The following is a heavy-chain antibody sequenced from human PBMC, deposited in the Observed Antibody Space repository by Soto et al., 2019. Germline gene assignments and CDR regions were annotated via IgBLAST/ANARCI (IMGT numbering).Heavy chain of an antibody. CDR3: AKDTSGSYCDYDFDAFDI. CDR1: GFSFNNYA. J-gene: IGHJ3*02. CDR2: VTASGGST. Sequence: GGSLRLSCAASGFSFNNYAMSWVLQAPWKGLEWVSAVTASGGSTYYADSLRGRFTISRDNSKNTLYLQMNSLRAEDTAVYYCAKDTSGSYCDYDFDAFDIWGQGTMVTVSS. D-gene: IGHD4-17*01. V-gene: IGHV3-23*01.